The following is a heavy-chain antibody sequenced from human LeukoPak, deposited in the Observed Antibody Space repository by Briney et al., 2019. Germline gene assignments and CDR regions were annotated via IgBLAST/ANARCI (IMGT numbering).Heavy chain of an antibody. CDR1: GGIFSSYA. Sequence: SVKVSCKASGGIFSSYAISWVRQAPGQGLEWMGGIIPIFGTANYAQKFQGRVTITADESTSTAYMELSSLRSEDTAVYYCACTIRYFDWLSSHFDYWGQGTLVTVSS. J-gene: IGHJ4*02. CDR3: ACTIRYFDWLSSHFDY. CDR2: IIPIFGTA. D-gene: IGHD3-9*01. V-gene: IGHV1-69*13.